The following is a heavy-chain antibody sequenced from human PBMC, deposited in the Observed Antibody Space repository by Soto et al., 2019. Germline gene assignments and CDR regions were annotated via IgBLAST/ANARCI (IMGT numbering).Heavy chain of an antibody. V-gene: IGHV3-30*18. Sequence: WGSLRLSCTGSGFTFGNYGMHWVHQAPGKGLEWVASTSYDGNNKYYADSLKGRFTISRDNSKKMVYLQMTSLGPEDTAVYYCAKGGGSARDFDYWGQGALVTVSS. D-gene: IGHD1-26*01. J-gene: IGHJ4*02. CDR2: TSYDGNNK. CDR1: GFTFGNYG. CDR3: AKGGGSARDFDY.